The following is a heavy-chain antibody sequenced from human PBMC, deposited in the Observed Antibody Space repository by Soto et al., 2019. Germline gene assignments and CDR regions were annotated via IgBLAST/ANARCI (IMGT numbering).Heavy chain of an antibody. J-gene: IGHJ4*02. CDR1: GGSISGYY. Sequence: PSETLSLTCPFSGGSISGYYWVWIRQPPGKGLEWIGYIYSSGSTNYNPSLKSRVTISVDTSKNQLSLKLNSVTAADTAVYYCARDRNNWNYDYWGQGTLVTVSS. V-gene: IGHV4-59*01. CDR2: IYSSGST. CDR3: ARDRNNWNYDY. D-gene: IGHD1-7*01.